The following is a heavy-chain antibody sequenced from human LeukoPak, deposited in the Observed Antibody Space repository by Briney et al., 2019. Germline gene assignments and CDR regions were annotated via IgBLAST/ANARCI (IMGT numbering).Heavy chain of an antibody. V-gene: IGHV1-69*13. D-gene: IGHD2-2*01. CDR3: ARDVVPAAIVNWFDP. J-gene: IGHJ5*02. CDR2: IIPIFGTA. Sequence: GASAKVSCKASVGTFSSYAISWVRQAPGQGREWMGGIIPIFGTANYAQKFQGRVTITADESTSTAYMELSSLRSEDTAVYYCARDVVPAAIVNWFDPWGQGTLVTVSS. CDR1: VGTFSSYA.